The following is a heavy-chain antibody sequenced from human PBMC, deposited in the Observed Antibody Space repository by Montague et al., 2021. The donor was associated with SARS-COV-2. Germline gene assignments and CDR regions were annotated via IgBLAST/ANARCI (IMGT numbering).Heavy chain of an antibody. CDR3: VRDWAYNLDV. CDR1: GFIFSDSL. CDR2: IYHDGSDT. D-gene: IGHD1-1*01. Sequence: SLRLSCAASGFIFSDSLMQWIRQPPGKGLEWVPYIYHDGSDTAYADSVKGRFTISRDNSKNTLHLQMNSLRAEDTAVYYCVRDWAYNLDVWGQGTTVTVSS. J-gene: IGHJ6*02. V-gene: IGHV3-74*01.